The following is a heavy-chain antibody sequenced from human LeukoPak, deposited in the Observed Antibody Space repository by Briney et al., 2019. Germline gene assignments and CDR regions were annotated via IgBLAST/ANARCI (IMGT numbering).Heavy chain of an antibody. Sequence: PSETLSLTCTVSGGSVSSGSYYWSWIRQPPGKGLEWIGYIYYSGSTNYNPSLKSRVTISVDTSKNQFSLKLSSVTAADTAVYYCARASDGYNWNVPSRGNAFDIWGQGTMVTVSS. CDR2: IYYSGST. CDR3: ARASDGYNWNVPSRGNAFDI. V-gene: IGHV4-61*01. D-gene: IGHD1-1*01. J-gene: IGHJ3*02. CDR1: GGSVSSGSYY.